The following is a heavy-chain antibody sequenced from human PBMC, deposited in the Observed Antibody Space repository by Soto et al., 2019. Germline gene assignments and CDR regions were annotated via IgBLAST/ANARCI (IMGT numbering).Heavy chain of an antibody. D-gene: IGHD4-17*01. Sequence: GESLKISCKGSGYNFQNYWIGWVRQVPGKGLEWVGIVLPGDSDTRYSPSFQGHVTISVDKSISTAYLQWTSLEASDTAMYYCARHGFYGDYSSNYFDPWGQGTLVTVSS. CDR3: ARHGFYGDYSSNYFDP. V-gene: IGHV5-51*01. J-gene: IGHJ5*02. CDR2: VLPGDSDT. CDR1: GYNFQNYW.